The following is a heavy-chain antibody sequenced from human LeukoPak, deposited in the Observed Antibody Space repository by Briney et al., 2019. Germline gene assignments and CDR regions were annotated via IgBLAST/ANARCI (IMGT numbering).Heavy chain of an antibody. J-gene: IGHJ3*02. CDR2: IYYSGST. CDR1: GGSISSSSYY. CDR3: ARDIRNAFDI. Sequence: SETLSLTCTVSGGSISSSSYYWGWIRQPPGEGLEWIGSIYYSGSTYYNPSLKSRVTISVDTSKNQFSLKLSSVTAADTAVYYCARDIRNAFDIWGQGTMVTVSS. V-gene: IGHV4-39*07.